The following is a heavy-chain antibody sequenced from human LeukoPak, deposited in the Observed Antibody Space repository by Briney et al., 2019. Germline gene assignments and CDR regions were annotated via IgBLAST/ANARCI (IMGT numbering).Heavy chain of an antibody. Sequence: PGRSLRLSCAASGFTFDEYAMHWVRQAPGKGLEWVSGISWNSGSKGYAGSVKGRFTISRDNSKNTLYLQMNSLRAEDTAVYYCATDTAMAFDYWGQGTLVTVSS. V-gene: IGHV3-9*01. CDR2: ISWNSGSK. J-gene: IGHJ4*02. CDR1: GFTFDEYA. CDR3: ATDTAMAFDY. D-gene: IGHD5-18*01.